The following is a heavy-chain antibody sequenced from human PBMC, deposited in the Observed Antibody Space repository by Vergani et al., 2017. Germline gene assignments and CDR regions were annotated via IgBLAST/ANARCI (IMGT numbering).Heavy chain of an antibody. CDR2: IFPSGNS. CDR1: GDSITNGGFS. D-gene: IGHD3-16*02. Sequence: QLQLQESGSGLVKPSQTLSLTCAVSGDSITNGGFSWNWIRQPPGKGPEWIWYIFPSGNSDYNPSLKNRVSISLEKSKNQFSLWVNSLTAADTAVYFCARASLRALVGYYYYMDVWGKGKTVVVSS. CDR3: ARASLRALVGYYYYMDV. V-gene: IGHV4-30-2*01. J-gene: IGHJ6*03.